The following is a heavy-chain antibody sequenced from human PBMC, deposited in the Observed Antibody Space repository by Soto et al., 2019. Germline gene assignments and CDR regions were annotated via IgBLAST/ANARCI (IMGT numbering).Heavy chain of an antibody. CDR1: GGSIRSYY. CDR3: ASSVGSYPLVFDY. Sequence: SETLSLTCTVSGGSIRSYYWSWIRQPPGKGLEWIGYIYYSGSTNYNPSLKSRVTISVDTSKNQFSLKLSSVTAADTAVYYCASSVGSYPLVFDYWGQGTLVTVS. D-gene: IGHD1-26*01. V-gene: IGHV4-59*01. CDR2: IYYSGST. J-gene: IGHJ4*02.